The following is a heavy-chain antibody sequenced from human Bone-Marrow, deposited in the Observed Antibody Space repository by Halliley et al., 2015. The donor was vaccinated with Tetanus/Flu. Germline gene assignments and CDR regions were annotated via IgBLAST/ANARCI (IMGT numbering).Heavy chain of an antibody. CDR2: IYYSGST. D-gene: IGHD3-10*01. Sequence: LRLSRTVSGGSISSGGHYWNWIRQHPGKGLEWIGHIYYSGSTYYNPSLKSRITISVDTSKNQFSLNLRSVTAADTAVYYCARGLYYYRSGTYFDYWGQGTLVTVSS. J-gene: IGHJ4*02. V-gene: IGHV4-31*02. CDR3: ARGLYYYRSGTYFDY. CDR1: GGSISSGGHY.